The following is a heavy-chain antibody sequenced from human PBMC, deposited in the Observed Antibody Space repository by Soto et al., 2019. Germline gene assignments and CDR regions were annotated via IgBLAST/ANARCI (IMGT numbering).Heavy chain of an antibody. J-gene: IGHJ5*02. Sequence: ASVTVSCKASGSTFTGYYLHWVRQAPGKGLEWMGWINPNSGGTNYAQNFQGRVTMTRDTSISTAYMDLTRLRSDDTATYYCARGRLVRGVKRLDWFDPWGQGTLVTVSS. D-gene: IGHD3-10*01. CDR2: INPNSGGT. CDR3: ARGRLVRGVKRLDWFDP. V-gene: IGHV1-2*02. CDR1: GSTFTGYY.